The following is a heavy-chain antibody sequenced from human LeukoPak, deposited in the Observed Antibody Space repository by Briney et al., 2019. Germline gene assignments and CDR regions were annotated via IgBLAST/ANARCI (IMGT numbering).Heavy chain of an antibody. D-gene: IGHD3-22*01. CDR3: AKDKSYFDSTGYRYFDY. V-gene: IGHV3-30*02. CDR2: IRYDGSIQ. CDR1: GFTFSSSG. J-gene: IGHJ4*02. Sequence: PGRSLRLSCAASGFTFSSSGMHWVRQAPGKGLEWVAFIRYDGSIQYYADSVKGRFTLSRDNSKNTLYLQMNSLRPEDTAVYYCAKDKSYFDSTGYRYFDYWGQETLVTVSS.